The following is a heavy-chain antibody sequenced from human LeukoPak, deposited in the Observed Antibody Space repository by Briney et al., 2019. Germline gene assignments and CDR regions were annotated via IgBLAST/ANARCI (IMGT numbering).Heavy chain of an antibody. Sequence: GGSLRLSCAASGFTFDDYAMHWVRQAPGKGLEWVSGISWNSGSIGYADSVKGRFTISRDNAKNTLYLQMNSLRAEDTAVYYCARDLGATIYYYYGMDVWGQGTTVTVSS. CDR3: ARDLGATIYYYYGMDV. J-gene: IGHJ6*02. V-gene: IGHV3-9*01. CDR2: ISWNSGSI. D-gene: IGHD1-26*01. CDR1: GFTFDDYA.